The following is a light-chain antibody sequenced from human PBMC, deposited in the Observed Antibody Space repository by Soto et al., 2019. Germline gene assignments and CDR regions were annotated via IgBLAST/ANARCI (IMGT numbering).Light chain of an antibody. Sequence: DIQMTQSPSSLSASVGDRVTITCRASQGMRNDLGWYQQKPGKAPKRLIYAASSLPSGVPSRFSGSGSGKEFTLTISILQPEDCATYYCLEHRAYPLTFGGGTEVEIK. CDR1: QGMRND. CDR3: LEHRAYPLT. J-gene: IGKJ4*01. V-gene: IGKV1-17*01. CDR2: AAS.